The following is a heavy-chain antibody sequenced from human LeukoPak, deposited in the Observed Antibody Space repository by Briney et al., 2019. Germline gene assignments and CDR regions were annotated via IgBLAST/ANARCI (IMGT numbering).Heavy chain of an antibody. CDR2: IHSGGST. J-gene: IGHJ4*02. CDR1: GFTVSSNY. Sequence: GGSLRLSCAVSGFTVSSNYMSWVRHAPGKGLECVSVIHSGGSTYYADSVKGRFTISRDSAKNTLYLQMNSLRAEDTAVYYCARVRGSWYVDYWGQGTLVTVSS. V-gene: IGHV3-53*01. D-gene: IGHD6-13*01. CDR3: ARVRGSWYVDY.